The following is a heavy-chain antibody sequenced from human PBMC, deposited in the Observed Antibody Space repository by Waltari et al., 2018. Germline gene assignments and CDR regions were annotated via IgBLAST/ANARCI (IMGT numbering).Heavy chain of an antibody. CDR3: VLYSSELLGDL. D-gene: IGHD3-22*01. CDR2: INRGGRIK. Sequence: EMQLVESGGGLVQQGGSLSLSCAASGLRFSGLWMPWVRQAPGKGLVSAEHINRGGRIKNYADSVKGRFTISRDNAENALFLQMNSLRVEDTGVYYCVLYSSELLGDLWGHGTLGTVSS. J-gene: IGHJ5*02. CDR1: GLRFSGLW. V-gene: IGHV3-74*01.